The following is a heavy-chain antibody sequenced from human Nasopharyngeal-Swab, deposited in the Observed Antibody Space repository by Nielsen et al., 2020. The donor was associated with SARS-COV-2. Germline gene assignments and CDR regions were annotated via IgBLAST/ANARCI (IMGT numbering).Heavy chain of an antibody. J-gene: IGHJ6*03. CDR3: ARGDTTDSYYYYYLDV. Sequence: SVKVSCKASGGTFSSYAIGWVRQAPGQGLEWMGGITPIFDTTNYAQKFQGRVTITADKSTNTAYMELDSLRSEDTAVYYCARGDTTDSYYYYYLDVWGKGTTVTVSS. CDR1: GGTFSSYA. CDR2: ITPIFDTT. D-gene: IGHD5-18*01. V-gene: IGHV1-69*06.